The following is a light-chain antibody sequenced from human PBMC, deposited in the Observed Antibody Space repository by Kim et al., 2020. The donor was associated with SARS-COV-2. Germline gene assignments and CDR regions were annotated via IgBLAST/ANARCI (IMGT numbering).Light chain of an antibody. CDR3: LLSYSGVWV. CDR1: SCPGTINHF. CDR2: DTT. Sequence: TPTRTSSSCPGTINHFPYWFQQKPGQAPRTLISDTTNTHSWTPARFSGSLLGDKAALTLSGAQPEDEADYYCLLSYSGVWVFGGGTRLTVL. J-gene: IGLJ3*02. V-gene: IGLV7-46*01.